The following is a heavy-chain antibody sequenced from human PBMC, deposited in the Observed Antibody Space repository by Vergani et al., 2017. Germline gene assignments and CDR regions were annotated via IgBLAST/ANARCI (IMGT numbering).Heavy chain of an antibody. CDR1: GFTFSSYA. CDR2: IIGRGGRT. V-gene: IGHV3-23*01. D-gene: IGHD3-10*01. J-gene: IGHJ4*02. Sequence: EVQLLESGGGLVKPGGSLRLSCAASGFTFSSYAMSWVRQAPGKGLEWVAAIIGRGGRTYYADSVKGRFTSSRDNSKTTLYLQMNSLRAEDTAVYYCAKDLTTMYGSGSFSGCPFDYWGQGTLVTVSS. CDR3: AKDLTTMYGSGSFSGCPFDY.